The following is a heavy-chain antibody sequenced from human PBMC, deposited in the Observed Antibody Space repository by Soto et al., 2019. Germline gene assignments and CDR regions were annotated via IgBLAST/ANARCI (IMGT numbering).Heavy chain of an antibody. CDR3: AGGNVGEDAFDV. V-gene: IGHV3-21*01. J-gene: IGHJ3*01. CDR1: GFIFSDYT. D-gene: IGHD1-26*01. Sequence: EVQLVDSGGGLVKPGGSLRLSCEASGFIFSDYTMNWVRQAPGKGLEWVSSISTSSDYTYYADSVKGRFTISRDNAKNSLYLQMISLRDEDTAVYYCAGGNVGEDAFDVWCPGTMVTVSA. CDR2: ISTSSDYT.